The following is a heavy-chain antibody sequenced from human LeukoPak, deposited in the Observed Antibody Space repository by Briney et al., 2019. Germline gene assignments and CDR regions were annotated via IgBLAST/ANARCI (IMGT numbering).Heavy chain of an antibody. Sequence: ASVNVSCKTSGYTFTNLDINWLRQAPGQGLEWMGWMSPNSGDTGYAQKFQGRVSMIRDTSISTAYMELSSLRSEDTAVYYCASNPPNTGDFYYWGLGSLVTVSS. CDR1: GYTFTNLD. CDR2: MSPNSGDT. V-gene: IGHV1-8*01. D-gene: IGHD1-1*01. CDR3: ASNPPNTGDFYY. J-gene: IGHJ4*02.